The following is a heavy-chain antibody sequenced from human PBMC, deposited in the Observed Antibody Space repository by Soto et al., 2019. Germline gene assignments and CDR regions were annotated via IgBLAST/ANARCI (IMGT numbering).Heavy chain of an antibody. CDR3: AKYQLDSGSYFSPFDY. V-gene: IGHV3-30*18. CDR1: GFTFSSYG. CDR2: ISYDGSNK. J-gene: IGHJ4*02. D-gene: IGHD1-26*01. Sequence: QVQLVESGGGVVQPGRSLRLSCAASGFTFSSYGMHWVRQAPGKGLEWVAVISYDGSNKCYADSVKGRFTISRDNSKNTLYLQMNSLRAEDTAVYYCAKYQLDSGSYFSPFDYWGQGTLVTVSS.